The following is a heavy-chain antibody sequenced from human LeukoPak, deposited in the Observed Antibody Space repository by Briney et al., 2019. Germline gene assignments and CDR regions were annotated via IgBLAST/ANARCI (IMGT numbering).Heavy chain of an antibody. CDR1: GGSINSYY. Sequence: PSETLSLTCTVSGGSINSYYWSWIRQPPGKGLEWIGYIYYSGRTNYNPSLKSRVTISVDTSKNQFSLKLSSVTAADTAVYYCAREYGDYFDYWGQGTLVTVSS. D-gene: IGHD4-17*01. V-gene: IGHV4-59*01. CDR2: IYYSGRT. J-gene: IGHJ4*02. CDR3: AREYGDYFDY.